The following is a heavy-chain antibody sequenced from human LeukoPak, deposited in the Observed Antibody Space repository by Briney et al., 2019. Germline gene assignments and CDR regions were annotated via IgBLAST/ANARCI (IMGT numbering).Heavy chain of an antibody. J-gene: IGHJ4*02. CDR1: GFTFSSYG. Sequence: GGSLRLSCAASGFTFSSYGMHWVRQAPGKGLEWVAFIRYDGSNKYYADSVKGRFTISRDNSKNTLYLQMNSLRAEDTAVYYCAKDIDSSSRFDYWGQGTLVTVPS. V-gene: IGHV3-30*02. CDR2: IRYDGSNK. CDR3: AKDIDSSSRFDY. D-gene: IGHD6-13*01.